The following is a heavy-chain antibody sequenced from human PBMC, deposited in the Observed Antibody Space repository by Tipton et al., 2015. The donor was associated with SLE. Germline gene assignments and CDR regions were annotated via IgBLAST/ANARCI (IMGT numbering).Heavy chain of an antibody. D-gene: IGHD6-13*01. CDR2: IYTSGST. CDR1: GGSISSYY. V-gene: IGHV4-4*07. CDR3: ARDIGIAAQRGWFDP. J-gene: IGHJ5*02. Sequence: TLSLTCTVSGGSISSYYWSWIRQPAGKGLEWSGRIYTSGSTNYNPSLKSRVTMSVDTSKNQFSLKLSSVTAADTAVYYCARDIGIAAQRGWFDPWGQGTLVTVSS.